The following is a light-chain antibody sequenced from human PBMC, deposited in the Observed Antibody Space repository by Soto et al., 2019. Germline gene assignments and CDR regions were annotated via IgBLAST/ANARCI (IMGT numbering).Light chain of an antibody. J-gene: IGLJ2*01. V-gene: IGLV1-51*01. CDR2: DHN. CDR3: GTWDSSLSAMV. Sequence: QSVLTQPPSVSAAPGQTVTISCSGTTSNIGNNYVSWYQQLPGTAPKLLIYDHNKRPSGIPDRFSGSKSGTSATLGITGLRTGDEADYYCGTWDSSLSAMVFGGGTKLTVL. CDR1: TSNIGNNY.